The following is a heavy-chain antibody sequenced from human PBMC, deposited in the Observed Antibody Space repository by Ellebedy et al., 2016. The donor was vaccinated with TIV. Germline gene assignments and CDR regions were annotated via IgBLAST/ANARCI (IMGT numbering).Heavy chain of an antibody. J-gene: IGHJ4*02. CDR2: IYPGDSDT. D-gene: IGHD6-19*01. CDR3: ARGDRGSGWYWDK. V-gene: IGHV5-51*01. Sequence: GESLKISCTGSGYSFISYWIGWVRQLPGQGLEWMGYIYPGDSDTRYSPCFQGQVTISVDKSISTAYLQWSSLKASDTAIYYCARGDRGSGWYWDKWGQGTLVTVSS. CDR1: GYSFISYW.